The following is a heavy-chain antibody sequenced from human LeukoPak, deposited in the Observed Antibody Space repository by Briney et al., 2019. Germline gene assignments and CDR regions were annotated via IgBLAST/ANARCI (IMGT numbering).Heavy chain of an antibody. J-gene: IGHJ3*01. V-gene: IGHV4-59*01. CDR2: VHFSGST. D-gene: IGHD4-11*01. CDR3: AREQYLAYDVFGF. CDR1: GGSISSYY. Sequence: PSETLSLTCTVSGGSISSYYWSWIRQPPGRGLEWIGYVHFSGSTSFNPSLKSRVTIPVDTSKNQFSLRLSSVTAADTAVYYCAREQYLAYDVFGFWGQGTLVTVSS.